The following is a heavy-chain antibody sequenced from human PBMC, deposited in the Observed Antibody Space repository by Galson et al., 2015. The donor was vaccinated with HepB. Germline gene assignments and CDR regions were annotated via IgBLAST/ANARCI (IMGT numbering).Heavy chain of an antibody. CDR2: IWYDGSNK. D-gene: IGHD3-3*01. J-gene: IGHJ6*02. V-gene: IGHV3-33*01. CDR3: ARDREYYDFWSGLASYYYYGMDV. Sequence: SLRLSCAASGFTFSSYGMHWVRQAPGKGLEWVAVIWYDGSNKYYADSVKGRFTISRDNSKNTLYLQMNSLRAEDTAVYYCARDREYYDFWSGLASYYYYGMDVWGQGTTVTVSS. CDR1: GFTFSSYG.